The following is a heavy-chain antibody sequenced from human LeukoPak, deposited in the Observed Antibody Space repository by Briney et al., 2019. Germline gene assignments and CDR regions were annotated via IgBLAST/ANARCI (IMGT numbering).Heavy chain of an antibody. D-gene: IGHD3-22*01. V-gene: IGHV4-59*08. CDR3: ARYVPIRIYHASGNYQQAGYLDS. CDR2: LDYSGNGGNT. J-gene: IGHJ4*02. Sequence: PSETLSLSCTVSGRSTSSYYWSWIRQPPGKGLEWIGYLDYSGNGGNTNYNPSLQSRVTISADTSKKHFSLKLSSVTAADTAVYYCARYVPIRIYHASGNYQQAGYLDSWGQGTLVTVSS. CDR1: GRSTSSYY.